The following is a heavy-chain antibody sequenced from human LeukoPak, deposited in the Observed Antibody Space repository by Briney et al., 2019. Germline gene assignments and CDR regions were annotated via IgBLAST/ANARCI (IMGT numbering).Heavy chain of an antibody. CDR2: ISYDGSNK. V-gene: IGHV3-30*03. CDR1: GFTFSSYG. J-gene: IGHJ4*02. Sequence: PGGSLRLSCAASGFTFSSYGMHWVRQAPGKGLEWVAVISYDGSNKYYADSVKGRFTISRDNSKNTLYLQMNSLRAEDTAVYYCARVLYSSSSFDYWGQGTLVTVSS. D-gene: IGHD6-6*01. CDR3: ARVLYSSSSFDY.